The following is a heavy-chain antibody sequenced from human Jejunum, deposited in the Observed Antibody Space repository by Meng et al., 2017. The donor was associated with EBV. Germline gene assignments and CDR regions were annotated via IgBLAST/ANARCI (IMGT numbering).Heavy chain of an antibody. J-gene: IGHJ4*02. CDR1: GFTFSDHY. CDR3: TTGYSTPSHDGY. V-gene: IGHV3-72*01. D-gene: IGHD6-6*01. CDR2: IRNKPRGYTA. Sequence: VQLVESGGGVVQPGGSLGLSCAASGFTFSDHYMDWFRQDPGKGLEWLGLIRNKPRGYTAEYAASVKGRFTISRDDSKNALYLQMNSLKTEDTAVYYCTTGYSTPSHDGYWGQGTLVTVSS.